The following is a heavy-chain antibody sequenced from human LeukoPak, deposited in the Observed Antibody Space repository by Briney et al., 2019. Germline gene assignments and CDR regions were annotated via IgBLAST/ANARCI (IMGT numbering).Heavy chain of an antibody. CDR2: ISGSGGST. J-gene: IGHJ4*02. CDR1: GFTFSSYA. V-gene: IGHV3-23*01. Sequence: PGGSLRLSCAASGFTFSSYAMSWVRQAPGKGPEWVSAISGSGGSTYYADSVKGRFTISRDNSKNTLYLQMNSLRAEDTAVYYCAKKKASAYYYDSSGYFFDYWGQGTLVTVSS. CDR3: AKKKASAYYYDSSGYFFDY. D-gene: IGHD3-22*01.